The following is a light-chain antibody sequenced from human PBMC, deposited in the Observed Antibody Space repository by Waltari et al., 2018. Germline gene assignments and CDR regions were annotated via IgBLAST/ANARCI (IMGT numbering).Light chain of an antibody. V-gene: IGKV3-11*01. CDR2: EAS. Sequence: EIVLTQSPAILSLSPGDRATLSCRASQSVSSYLAWYQQKPGQAPRLLIYEASNRATGIPARFSGSGSGTDFTLTISSLEPEDFAVYYCQQRSSWPTFGQGTKVEIK. CDR3: QQRSSWPT. CDR1: QSVSSY. J-gene: IGKJ1*01.